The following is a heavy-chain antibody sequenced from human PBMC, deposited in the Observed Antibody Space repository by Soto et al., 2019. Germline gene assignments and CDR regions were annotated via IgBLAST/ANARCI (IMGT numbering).Heavy chain of an antibody. D-gene: IGHD2-8*01. CDR2: ISASNGNT. CDR3: AKRAFVRKGMLYHPTPCYSGMNG. Sequence: ASVKVSCKASGYTFTSYGISWARQAPGQGLEWMGWISASNGNTNYAQKLQCRVTMNTDTSTSTAYMELRSPRSDDTAVYYCAKRAFVRKGMLYHPTPCYSGMNGWG. V-gene: IGHV1-18*01. J-gene: IGHJ6*02. CDR1: GYTFTSYG.